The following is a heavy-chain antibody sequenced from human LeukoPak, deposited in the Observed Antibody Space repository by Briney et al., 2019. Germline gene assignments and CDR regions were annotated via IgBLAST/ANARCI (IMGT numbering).Heavy chain of an antibody. J-gene: IGHJ4*02. D-gene: IGHD6-6*01. CDR3: ARAWGIYSSSSGFDY. Sequence: ASVKVSCKASGYTFTGYYMRWVRQAPGQGLEWMGWINPNSGGTNYAQKFQGRVTMTRDTSISTAYMELSRLRSDDTAVYYCARAWGIYSSSSGFDYWGQGTLVTVSS. CDR1: GYTFTGYY. CDR2: INPNSGGT. V-gene: IGHV1-2*02.